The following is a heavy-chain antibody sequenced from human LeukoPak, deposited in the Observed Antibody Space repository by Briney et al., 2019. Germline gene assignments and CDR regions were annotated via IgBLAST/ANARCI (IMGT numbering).Heavy chain of an antibody. CDR2: ISGSGGST. CDR1: GFTFSSCA. V-gene: IGHV3-23*01. CDR3: ATLDDSSGYFGY. J-gene: IGHJ4*02. Sequence: PGGSLRLSCAASGFTFSSCAMNWVRQAPGKGLEWVSAISGSGGSTYYADSVKGRFTISRDNSKNTLYLQMNSLRAEDTAVYYCATLDDSSGYFGYWGQGTLVTVSS. D-gene: IGHD3-22*01.